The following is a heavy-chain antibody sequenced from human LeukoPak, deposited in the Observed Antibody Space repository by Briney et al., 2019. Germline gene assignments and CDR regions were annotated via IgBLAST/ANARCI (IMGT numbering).Heavy chain of an antibody. CDR1: SGTFRGYY. V-gene: IGHV4-34*01. CDR3: ARGGRGIVVVVAAPWAYYFDY. Sequence: SETLSLTCAGYSGTFRGYYWSWIRQPPGKGLEWIGEINHSGSTNYNPCLKSRVTISVDTSKDQVSLKLSSVTAADTAVYYCARGGRGIVVVVAAPWAYYFDYWGQGTLVTVSS. J-gene: IGHJ4*02. CDR2: INHSGST. D-gene: IGHD2-15*01.